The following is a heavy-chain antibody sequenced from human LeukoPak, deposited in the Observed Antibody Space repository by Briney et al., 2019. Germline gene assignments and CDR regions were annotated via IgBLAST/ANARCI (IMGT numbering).Heavy chain of an antibody. Sequence: SETLSLTCTVSGGSISSYYWRWIRQPPGKGLEWIGYIYYSGSTNYNPSLKSRVTISVDTSKTQFSLKLNSVTAADTALYYCARSRGYFDYWGQGTLVTVSS. D-gene: IGHD6-13*01. J-gene: IGHJ4*02. CDR2: IYYSGST. CDR3: ARSRGYFDY. V-gene: IGHV4-59*01. CDR1: GGSISSYY.